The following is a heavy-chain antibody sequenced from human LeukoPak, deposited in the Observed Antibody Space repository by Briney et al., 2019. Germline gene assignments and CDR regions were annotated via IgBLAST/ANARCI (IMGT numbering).Heavy chain of an antibody. CDR2: IYYSGST. D-gene: IGHD6-13*01. J-gene: IGHJ3*02. CDR3: ARFPAAAGTPRWAFDI. Sequence: SETLSLTCTVSGGSISSYYWSWIRQPPGKGLEWIGYIYYSGSTNYNPSLKSRVTISVDTSKSQFSLKLSSVTAADTAVYYCARFPAAAGTPRWAFDIWGQGTMVTVSS. CDR1: GGSISSYY. V-gene: IGHV4-59*01.